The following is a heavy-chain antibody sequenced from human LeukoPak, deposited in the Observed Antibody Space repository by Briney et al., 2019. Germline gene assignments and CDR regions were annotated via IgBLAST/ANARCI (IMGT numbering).Heavy chain of an antibody. CDR3: AKDKYYGSGSYGPLDY. CDR2: ISSSGSTI. V-gene: IGHV3-11*01. D-gene: IGHD3-10*01. CDR1: GFTFSDYY. J-gene: IGHJ4*02. Sequence: GGSLRLSCAASGFTFSDYYMSWIRQAPGKGLEWVSYISSSGSTIYYADSVKGRFTISRDNAKNSLYLQMNSLRAEDTALYYCAKDKYYGSGSYGPLDYWGQGTLVTVSS.